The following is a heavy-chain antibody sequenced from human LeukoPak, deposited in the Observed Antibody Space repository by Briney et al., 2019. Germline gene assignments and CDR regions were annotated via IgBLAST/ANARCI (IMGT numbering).Heavy chain of an antibody. D-gene: IGHD6-6*01. Sequence: PGGSLRLSCAASGFTFSTCEMNWVRQAPGKGLERVSYIDSSSSSIYYADSVKGRFTISRDNAKNSLYLQMNSLRAEDTAVYYCAKVGRSTRPGYWGQGTLVTVSS. V-gene: IGHV3-48*03. CDR3: AKVGRSTRPGY. CDR1: GFTFSTCE. J-gene: IGHJ4*02. CDR2: IDSSSSSI.